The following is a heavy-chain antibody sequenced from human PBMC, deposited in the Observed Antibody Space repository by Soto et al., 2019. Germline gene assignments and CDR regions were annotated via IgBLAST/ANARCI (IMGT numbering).Heavy chain of an antibody. CDR3: ARGQVVAAQH. CDR1: GGSISSGGYS. D-gene: IGHD2-15*01. Sequence: QLQLQESGSGLVKPSQTLSLTCAVSGGSISSGGYSWSWLRQPPGKGLEWIGYIYHSGSTYYNPSHXNXTXIXXGRSKNRFSLKLSSVPAADTAVDYCARGQVVAAQHGGQGTQVTVAS. J-gene: IGHJ4*02. V-gene: IGHV4-30-2*01. CDR2: IYHSGST.